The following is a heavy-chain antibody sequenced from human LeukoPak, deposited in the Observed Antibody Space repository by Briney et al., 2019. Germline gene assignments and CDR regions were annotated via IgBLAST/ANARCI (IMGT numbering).Heavy chain of an antibody. V-gene: IGHV4-34*01. Sequence: PSETLSLTCAVYGGSFSGYYWSWIRQPPGKGLEWIGEINHSGSTNYNPSLKSRVTISVDTSKNQFSLKLSSVTAADTAVYYCARVTVATWSDAFDIWGQGTMVTVSS. CDR3: ARVTVATWSDAFDI. D-gene: IGHD4-17*01. J-gene: IGHJ3*02. CDR2: INHSGST. CDR1: GGSFSGYY.